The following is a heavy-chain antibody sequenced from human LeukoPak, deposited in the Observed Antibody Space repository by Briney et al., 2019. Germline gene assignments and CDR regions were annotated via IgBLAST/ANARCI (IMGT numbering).Heavy chain of an antibody. D-gene: IGHD3-3*01. Sequence: SQTLSLTCAVSGGSISSGGYSWSWIRQPPGKGLEWIGYIYHSGSTNYNRSLKSRVTISVDTSKNQFSLKLSSVTAADTAVYYCARGASHYDFWSGYSYGMDVWGQGTTVTVSS. CDR2: IYHSGST. CDR1: GGSISSGGYS. J-gene: IGHJ6*02. CDR3: ARGASHYDFWSGYSYGMDV. V-gene: IGHV4-30-2*01.